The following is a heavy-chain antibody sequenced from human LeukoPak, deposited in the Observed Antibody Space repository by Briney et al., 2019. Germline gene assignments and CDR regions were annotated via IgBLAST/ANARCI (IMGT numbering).Heavy chain of an antibody. CDR2: IYHTGSA. Sequence: SETLSLTCSVSGYSFTSGHYWGWIRQPPGKGLEWIANIYHTGSAHYNPSLKSRVTISVDTSKNQFSMKLSSVTAADTAVYYCARYCTSTTCILRGFDYWGQGTLVTVSS. D-gene: IGHD2-2*01. J-gene: IGHJ4*02. V-gene: IGHV4-38-2*01. CDR3: ARYCTSTTCILRGFDY. CDR1: GYSFTSGHY.